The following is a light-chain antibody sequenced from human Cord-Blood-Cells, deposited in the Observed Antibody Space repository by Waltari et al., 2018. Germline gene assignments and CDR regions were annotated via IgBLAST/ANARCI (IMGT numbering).Light chain of an antibody. V-gene: IGLV1-40*01. CDR3: QSYDSSLSGSVV. Sequence: QSVLTQPPSVSGAPGQRVTISCTGSSSNIGAGYDVPRYQQLPGTAPKLLIYGNSKRPSGVPDRFSGSKSGTSASLAITGLQAEDEADYYCQSYDSSLSGSVVFGGGTKLTVL. J-gene: IGLJ2*01. CDR2: GNS. CDR1: SSNIGAGYD.